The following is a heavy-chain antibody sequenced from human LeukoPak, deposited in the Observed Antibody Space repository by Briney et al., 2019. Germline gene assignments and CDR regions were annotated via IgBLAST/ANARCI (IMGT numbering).Heavy chain of an antibody. D-gene: IGHD6-13*01. CDR1: GGSISSSSYY. V-gene: IGHV4-39*01. J-gene: IGHJ4*02. CDR2: IYYSGST. CDR3: ARTEAAGSYYFDY. Sequence: SSETLSLTCTVSGGSISSSSYYWGWIRQPPGKGLEWIGSIYYSGSTYYNPSLKSRVTISVDTSKNQSSLKLSSVTAADTAVYHCARTEAAGSYYFDYWGQGTLVTVSS.